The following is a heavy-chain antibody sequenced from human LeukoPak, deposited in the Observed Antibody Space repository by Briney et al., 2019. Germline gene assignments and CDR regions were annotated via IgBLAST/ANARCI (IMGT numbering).Heavy chain of an antibody. V-gene: IGHV4-39*07. J-gene: IGHJ4*02. Sequence: SETLSLTCTVSGGSISSSSYYWGWIRQPPGKGLEWIGSIYYSGSTYYNPSLKSRVTISVDTSKNQFSLKLSSVTAADTAVYYCASLPRNWRAEPFDYWGQGTLVTVSS. CDR2: IYYSGST. D-gene: IGHD1-1*01. CDR3: ASLPRNWRAEPFDY. CDR1: GGSISSSSYY.